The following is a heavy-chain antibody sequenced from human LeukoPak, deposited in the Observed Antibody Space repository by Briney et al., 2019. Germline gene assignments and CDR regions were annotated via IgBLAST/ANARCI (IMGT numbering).Heavy chain of an antibody. D-gene: IGHD6-19*01. Sequence: ASVKVSCKTSGYTFATYSINWVRQAPGQGLEWMGWISGYSRSTNYAQKLQGRVTMTTDTSTTTAYMELRSLKSDDTAVYYCARGHSSGRDYYFDTWGQGTLVTVSS. CDR2: ISGYSRST. J-gene: IGHJ4*02. CDR3: ARGHSSGRDYYFDT. V-gene: IGHV1-18*01. CDR1: GYTFATYS.